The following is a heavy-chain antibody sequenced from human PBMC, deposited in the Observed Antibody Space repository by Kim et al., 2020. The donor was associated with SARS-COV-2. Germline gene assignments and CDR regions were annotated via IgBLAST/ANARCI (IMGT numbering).Heavy chain of an antibody. CDR2: IWYDGTNK. D-gene: IGHD3-10*01. Sequence: GGSLRLSCAASGFTFSNHGFHWVRQAPGKGLEWVSVIWYDGTNKKYADSVKGRFAISRDNSKNTLYLQMNSLRAEDTAVYYCARIRDQLLWSSPADSWGQGTLVTVPS. CDR1: GFTFSNHG. J-gene: IGHJ4*02. CDR3: ARIRDQLLWSSPADS. V-gene: IGHV3-33*01.